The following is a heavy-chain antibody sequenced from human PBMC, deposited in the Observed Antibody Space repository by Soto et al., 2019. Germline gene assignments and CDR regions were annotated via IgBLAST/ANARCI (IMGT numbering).Heavy chain of an antibody. J-gene: IGHJ5*02. Sequence: ASVKVSCKASGYTFTGYYMHWVRQAPGQGLEWMGWINPNSGGTNYAQKFQGRVTMTRDTSISTAYMELSRLRSDDTTVYYCAAGGRTAARQNWFDPWGQGTLVTVSS. CDR2: INPNSGGT. CDR3: AAGGRTAARQNWFDP. CDR1: GYTFTGYY. V-gene: IGHV1-2*02. D-gene: IGHD6-6*01.